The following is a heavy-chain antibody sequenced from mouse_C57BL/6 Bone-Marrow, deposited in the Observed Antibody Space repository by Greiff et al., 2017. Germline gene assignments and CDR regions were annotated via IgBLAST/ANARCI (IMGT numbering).Heavy chain of an antibody. D-gene: IGHD2-3*01. Sequence: EVQVVESEGGLVQPGSSMKLYCTASGFTFSDYYMAWVRQVPEKGLEWVANINYDGSSTYYLDSLKSRFIISRDNAKNILYLQMSSLKSEDTATYYCARLRLLREAMDYWGQGTSVTVSS. V-gene: IGHV5-16*01. CDR3: ARLRLLREAMDY. J-gene: IGHJ4*01. CDR2: INYDGSST. CDR1: GFTFSDYY.